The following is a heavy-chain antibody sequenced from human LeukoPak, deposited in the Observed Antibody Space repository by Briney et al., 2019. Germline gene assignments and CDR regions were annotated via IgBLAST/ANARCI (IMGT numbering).Heavy chain of an antibody. CDR2: IYHSGRT. J-gene: IGHJ4*02. Sequence: SETLSLTCTVSGYSISSGYHWGWIRQPPGKGLEWIGSIYHSGRTHYNPSLKSRVTISGDTSKNHFSLNLTSVTAADTAVYYCARESLYRNYDSSGYYFEGGVDYWGQGTLVTVSS. CDR1: GYSISSGYH. V-gene: IGHV4-38-2*02. CDR3: ARESLYRNYDSSGYYFEGGVDY. D-gene: IGHD3-22*01.